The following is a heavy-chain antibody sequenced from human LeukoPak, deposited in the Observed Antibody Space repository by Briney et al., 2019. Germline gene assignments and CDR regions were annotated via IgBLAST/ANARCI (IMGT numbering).Heavy chain of an antibody. CDR1: GGSISSYD. J-gene: IGHJ4*02. CDR2: IYYTGST. V-gene: IGHV4-59*01. Sequence: SETLSLTCTVSGGSISSYDWSWIRQPPGKGLEWIGDIYYTGSTNYNPSLKSRVTISVDTCKNQSSLKLSSVTAAATAIYYCARGAYSYGIFAYWGQGTLVTFSS. D-gene: IGHD5-18*01. CDR3: ARGAYSYGIFAY.